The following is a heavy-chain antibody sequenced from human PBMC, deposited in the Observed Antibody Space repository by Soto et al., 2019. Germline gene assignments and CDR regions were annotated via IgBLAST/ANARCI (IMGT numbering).Heavy chain of an antibody. V-gene: IGHV4-59*01. CDR2: VYYTGST. D-gene: IGHD6-19*01. CDR3: ARSVAVPGAHIDY. J-gene: IGHJ4*02. Sequence: SETLSHTGGVSGGSISGSYWSWIRASPGKGLEWLGYVYYTGSTNYSPSLRSRVSISVDTSKNEFSLRLSSVTAADTAVYFCARSVAVPGAHIDYWGQGTQVTVSS. CDR1: GGSISGSY.